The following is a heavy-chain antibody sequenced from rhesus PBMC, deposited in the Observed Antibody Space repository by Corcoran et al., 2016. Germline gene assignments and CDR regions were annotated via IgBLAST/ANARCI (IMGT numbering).Heavy chain of an antibody. V-gene: IGHV4-127*01. J-gene: IGHJ6*01. CDR1: GYSISRCYG. Sequence: QVQLQESGPGLVKPSETLSLTCAVSGYSISRCYGWRWVGQPPGEGLGWIGYIGGSSGSTNYNPSLKSRVTISKDTSKNQFSLKLSSVTAADTAVYYCARFHIAGTRYGLDSWGQGVVVTVSS. CDR2: IGGSSGST. D-gene: IGHD1-14*01. CDR3: ARFHIAGTRYGLDS.